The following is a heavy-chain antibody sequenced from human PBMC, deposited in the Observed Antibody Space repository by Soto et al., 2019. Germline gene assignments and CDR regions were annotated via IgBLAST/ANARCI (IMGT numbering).Heavy chain of an antibody. D-gene: IGHD6-13*01. Sequence: QVQMQESGSGLVKPSQTLSLTCTVSVGSISSGGYYWSWIRQHPGKGLEWIGYIYYSGSTYYNPSLKSRVTISVDTSKNQFSLKLSSVTAADTAVYYCAREGGIAAAGTDYYYYMDVWGKGTTVTVSS. J-gene: IGHJ6*03. CDR2: IYYSGST. CDR3: AREGGIAAAGTDYYYYMDV. V-gene: IGHV4-31*03. CDR1: VGSISSGGYY.